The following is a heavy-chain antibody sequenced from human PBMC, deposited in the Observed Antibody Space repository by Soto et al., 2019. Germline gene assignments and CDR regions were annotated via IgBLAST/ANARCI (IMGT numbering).Heavy chain of an antibody. D-gene: IGHD3-3*01. V-gene: IGHV1-18*01. CDR3: ARERRYYDFWSGISKGMDV. J-gene: IGHJ6*02. CDR2: ISSYKAKT. CDR1: GYTFTSYG. Sequence: ASVKVSCKASGYTFTSYGISWVRQAPGQGREGMGWISSYKAKTNIAQRFQGRLSMTTDTSTTTVYMELRSLRADDTAVCDCARERRYYDFWSGISKGMDVWGQGTTATVS.